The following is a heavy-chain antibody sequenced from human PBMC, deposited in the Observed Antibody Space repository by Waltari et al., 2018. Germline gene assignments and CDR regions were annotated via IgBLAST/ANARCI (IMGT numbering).Heavy chain of an antibody. D-gene: IGHD3-22*01. CDR3: ARGRGGSGYYHWFDP. CDR2: IYYSGST. CDR1: GGSISSSSYY. Sequence: QLQLQESGPGLVKPSETLSLTCTVSGGSISSSSYYWGWIRQPPGKGLEWIGSIYYSGSTYYNPSLKSRVTISVDTSKNQFSLKLSSVTAADTAVYYCARGRGGSGYYHWFDPWAREPWSPSPQ. V-gene: IGHV4-39*07. J-gene: IGHJ5*02.